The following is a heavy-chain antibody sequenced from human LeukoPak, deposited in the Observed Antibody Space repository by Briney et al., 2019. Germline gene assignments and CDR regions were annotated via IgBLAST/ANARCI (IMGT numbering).Heavy chain of an antibody. V-gene: IGHV3-7*01. CDR1: GFIFSSYW. CDR2: IKEDGSEK. J-gene: IGHJ4*02. CDR3: ARGKMYSSSHFDY. D-gene: IGHD6-13*01. Sequence: GGSLRLSCAASGFIFSSYWMSWVRQAPGKGLEWVANIKEDGSEKYYVDSVKGRFTISRDNAKNSLYLQMNSLRAEDTAVYYCARGKMYSSSHFDYWGQGTLVTVSS.